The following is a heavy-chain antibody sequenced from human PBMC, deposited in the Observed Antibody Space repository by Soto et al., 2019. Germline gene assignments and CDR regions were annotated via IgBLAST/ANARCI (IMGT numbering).Heavy chain of an antibody. D-gene: IGHD3-10*01. J-gene: IGHJ5*01. CDR1: GTSLSGHF. Sequence: SETLSLTCTVSGTSLSGHFWCWIRQPPEKGLEWIGYGYYSGSTLYNPSLKSRVTISLDTSKNHFSLRLNSVTSADTAVYYCACVVYLSVVRTDLFDPWGQGTLVTVSS. CDR3: ACVVYLSVVRTDLFDP. V-gene: IGHV4-59*11. CDR2: GYYSGST.